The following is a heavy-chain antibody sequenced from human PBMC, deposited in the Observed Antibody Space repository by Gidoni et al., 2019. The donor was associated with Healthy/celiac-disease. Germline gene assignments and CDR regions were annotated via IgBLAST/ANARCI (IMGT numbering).Heavy chain of an antibody. J-gene: IGHJ6*02. CDR3: ARHYILTGDYGMDV. V-gene: IGHV5-10-1*03. D-gene: IGHD3-9*01. CDR1: GYSFTSYW. Sequence: EVQLVQSGAEVTRPGESLRISCKVSGYSFTSYWIRWVRQMPGKGLEWMGMIDPSYSYTNYSPSFQGHVTISADKSISTAYLQWSSLKASDTAMYYCARHYILTGDYGMDVWGQGTTVTVSS. CDR2: IDPSYSYT.